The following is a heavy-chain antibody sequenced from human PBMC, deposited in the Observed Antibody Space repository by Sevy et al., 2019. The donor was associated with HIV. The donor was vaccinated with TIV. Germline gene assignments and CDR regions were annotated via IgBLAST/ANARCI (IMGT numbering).Heavy chain of an antibody. Sequence: GGSLRLSCAASGFSFSSYWMSWVRQAPGKGLEWVANINQDGSERHYVDSVKGRFTISRDNGKNSLYLQMNSLRAEDTAVYYCAREALGWELYYFYYWGQGTLVTVSS. J-gene: IGHJ4*02. CDR1: GFSFSSYW. D-gene: IGHD1-26*01. CDR2: INQDGSER. CDR3: AREALGWELYYFYY. V-gene: IGHV3-7*01.